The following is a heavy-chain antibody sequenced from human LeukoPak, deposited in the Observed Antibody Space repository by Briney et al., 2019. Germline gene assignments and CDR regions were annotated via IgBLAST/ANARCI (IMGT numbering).Heavy chain of an antibody. CDR2: IYYSGST. V-gene: IGHV4-30-4*02. CDR1: GGSISSGDYS. CDR3: ARGVEESFNWFDP. D-gene: IGHD2-15*01. Sequence: SETLSLTCTVSGGSISSGDYSWSWIRQPPGKGLEWIAYIYYSGSTYYNPSLKSRVTISVDTSKNQFSLKLSSVTAADTAVYYCARGVEESFNWFDPWGQGTLVTVSS. J-gene: IGHJ5*02.